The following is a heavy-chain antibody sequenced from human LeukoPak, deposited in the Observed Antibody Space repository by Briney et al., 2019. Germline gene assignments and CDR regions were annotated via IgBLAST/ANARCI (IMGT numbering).Heavy chain of an antibody. D-gene: IGHD3-10*01. CDR2: INPSSGGT. CDR1: GYTFTGYY. J-gene: IGHJ5*02. V-gene: IGHV1-2*02. Sequence: ASVKVSCKASGYTFTGYYMHWVRQAPGQGVEWMGWINPSSGGTNYAQKFQGRVTMTRDTSISTAYMELSRLRSDDTPVYYCARDSMGSNWFDPWGQGTLVTVSS. CDR3: ARDSMGSNWFDP.